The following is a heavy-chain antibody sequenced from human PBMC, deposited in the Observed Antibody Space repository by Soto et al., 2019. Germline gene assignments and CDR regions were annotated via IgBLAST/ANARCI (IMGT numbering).Heavy chain of an antibody. CDR3: AGRITGTTFSDY. CDR1: GYTFTSYY. V-gene: IGHV1-46*01. D-gene: IGHD1-20*01. J-gene: IGHJ4*02. Sequence: PGGSLRLSCAASGYTFTSYYMHWVRQAPGQGLEWMGIINPSGGSTSYAQKFQGRVTMTRDTSTSTVYMELSSLRSEDTAVYYCAGRITGTTFSDYWGQGTLVTVSS. CDR2: INPSGGST.